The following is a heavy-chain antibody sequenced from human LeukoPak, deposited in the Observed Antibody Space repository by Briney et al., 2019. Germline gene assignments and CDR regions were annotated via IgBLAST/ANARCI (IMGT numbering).Heavy chain of an antibody. V-gene: IGHV3-23*01. D-gene: IGHD1-26*01. CDR1: GLTFSNYV. Sequence: GGSLSLSCGVSGLTFSNYVMNWVRQAPGKGLEWVSTISGSGGATYYADSVEGRFTISRDNSKNTLYLQMNSLRVEDTAVYYCARRSTSGSYWGDFDYWGQGTLVTVSS. J-gene: IGHJ4*02. CDR3: ARRSTSGSYWGDFDY. CDR2: ISGSGGAT.